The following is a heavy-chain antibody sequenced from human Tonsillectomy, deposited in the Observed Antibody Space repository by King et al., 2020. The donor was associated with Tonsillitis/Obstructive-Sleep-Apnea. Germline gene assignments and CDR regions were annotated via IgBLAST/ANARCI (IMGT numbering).Heavy chain of an antibody. Sequence: VQLQQWGAGLLKPSETLSLTCAVYGGSFSGYYWSWIRQPPGKGLDWIGEINHSGSTNYNPSLKSRVTISVDTSKNPLSLTLSSVTAADTAVYYCARGPSCWSGYHRGGEFDYWGQGTLVTVSS. J-gene: IGHJ4*02. CDR2: INHSGST. CDR3: ARGPSCWSGYHRGGEFDY. V-gene: IGHV4-34*01. CDR1: GGSFSGYY. D-gene: IGHD3-3*01.